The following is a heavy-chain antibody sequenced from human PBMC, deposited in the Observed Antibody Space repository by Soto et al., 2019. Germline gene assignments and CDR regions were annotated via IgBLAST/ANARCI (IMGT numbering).Heavy chain of an antibody. D-gene: IGHD3-22*01. V-gene: IGHV3-23*01. Sequence: GGSLRLSCAASGFTFSSYAMSWVRQAPGKGLEWVSAISGSGGSTYYADSVKGRFTISRDNSKNTLYLQMNSLRAEDTAVYYCAKSSFQSQMVTRRTYYYDSSGPLRFYYFDYWGQGTLVTVSS. CDR1: GFTFSSYA. CDR2: ISGSGGST. J-gene: IGHJ4*02. CDR3: AKSSFQSQMVTRRTYYYDSSGPLRFYYFDY.